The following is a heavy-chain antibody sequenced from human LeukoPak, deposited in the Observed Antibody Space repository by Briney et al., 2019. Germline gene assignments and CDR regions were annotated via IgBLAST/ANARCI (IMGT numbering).Heavy chain of an antibody. J-gene: IGHJ1*01. Sequence: ASVKVSCKASGYTFTSYYMHWVRQAPGQGLEWMGWINPNSGGTNYAQKFQGRVTMTRDTSISTAYMELSRLRSDDTAVYYCASNFIRTGYFGEYYLHWGQGTQVVVSS. D-gene: IGHD3-9*01. V-gene: IGHV1-2*02. CDR3: ASNFIRTGYFGEYYLH. CDR2: INPNSGGT. CDR1: GYTFTSYY.